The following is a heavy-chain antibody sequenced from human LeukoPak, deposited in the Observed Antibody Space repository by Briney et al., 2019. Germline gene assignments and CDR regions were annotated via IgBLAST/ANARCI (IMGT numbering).Heavy chain of an antibody. CDR1: GGSISSGSYY. D-gene: IGHD2-15*01. J-gene: IGHJ3*02. Sequence: PSETLSLTCTVSGGSISSGSYYWSWIRQPAGKGLEWIGRIYTSGSTNYNPSLKSRVTISVDTSKNQFSLKLSSVTAADTAVYYCARDLALSSDAFDIWGQGTMVTVSS. CDR3: ARDLALSSDAFDI. V-gene: IGHV4-61*02. CDR2: IYTSGST.